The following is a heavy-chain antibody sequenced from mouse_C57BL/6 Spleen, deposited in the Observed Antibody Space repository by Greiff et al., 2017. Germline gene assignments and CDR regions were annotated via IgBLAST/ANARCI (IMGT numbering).Heavy chain of an antibody. CDR2: IDPSDSYT. CDR3: ARDGDYFDY. D-gene: IGHD1-1*02. Sequence: QVQLQQSGAELVMPGASVKLSCKASGYTFTSYWIHWVKQRPGQGLEWIGEIDPSDSYTNYNQKFKGKSTLTVDKSSSTAYMQLSSLTSEDSAVYYCARDGDYFDYWGQGTTLTVSS. J-gene: IGHJ2*01. CDR1: GYTFTSYW. V-gene: IGHV1-69*01.